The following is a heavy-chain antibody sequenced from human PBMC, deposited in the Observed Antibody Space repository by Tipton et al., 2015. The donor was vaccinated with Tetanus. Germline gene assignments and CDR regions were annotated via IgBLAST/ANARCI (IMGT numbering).Heavy chain of an antibody. CDR1: GFTFSNYG. V-gene: IGHV3-30*18. J-gene: IGHJ4*02. D-gene: IGHD3-22*01. Sequence: SLRLSCAVSGFTFSNYGMHWVRQAPGKGLEWVAVISDDGSTKYYTDSVKGRFTISRDNSKNTLFLQMNSLRAEDTAMYYCAKEWDSRGYGALYDYWGQGTLVTVPS. CDR3: AKEWDSRGYGALYDY. CDR2: ISDDGSTK.